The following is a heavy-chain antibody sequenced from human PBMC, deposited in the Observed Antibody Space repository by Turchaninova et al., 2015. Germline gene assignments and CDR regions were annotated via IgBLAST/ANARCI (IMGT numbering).Heavy chain of an antibody. Sequence: EVQLLEYGGGLVKPGGYLRLSCAASGFTYSKAWMNWGRPAPGKGREWVCRITTYYTQPLKRRYYSPKDVSKESWYMQMNSLKSEDTAVYYCTTGIYSGMLTGYYDHLSRLDYWGQGTLVTVSS. CDR1: GFTYSKAW. CDR2: ITT. D-gene: IGHD3-9*01. CDR3: TTGIYSGMLTGYYDHLSRLDY. J-gene: IGHJ4*02. V-gene: IGHV3-15*01.